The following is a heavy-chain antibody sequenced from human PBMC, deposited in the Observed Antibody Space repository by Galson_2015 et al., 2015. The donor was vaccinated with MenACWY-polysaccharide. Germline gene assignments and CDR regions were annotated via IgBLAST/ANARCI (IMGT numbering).Heavy chain of an antibody. J-gene: IGHJ4*02. D-gene: IGHD3-10*01. V-gene: IGHV3-7*01. CDR2: VQQDGSEK. CDR3: ARERWVRGVFFDQ. Sequence: SLRLCCAAYGFTFRNFWMSWVRQAPGKELVWAVSVQQDGSEKDLVDSVMGRFTISRDNAVHSLFLQMNSLRAEDTAVYYCARERWVRGVFFDQWGQGTLVTVSS. CDR1: GFTFRNFW.